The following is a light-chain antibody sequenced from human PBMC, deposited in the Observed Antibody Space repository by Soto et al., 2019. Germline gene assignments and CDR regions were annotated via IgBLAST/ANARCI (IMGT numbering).Light chain of an antibody. J-gene: IGKJ1*01. CDR3: LQSFSTPRT. Sequence: DIQMTQSPSSVSAAVGDRATITYWASQSISSYLNWDQQKPGKAPKLLIYAASSLQSGVPSRFSGSGSGTDFTLTISSLQPEDFATYYCLQSFSTPRTFGQGTKVEIK. CDR2: AAS. V-gene: IGKV1-39*01. CDR1: QSISSY.